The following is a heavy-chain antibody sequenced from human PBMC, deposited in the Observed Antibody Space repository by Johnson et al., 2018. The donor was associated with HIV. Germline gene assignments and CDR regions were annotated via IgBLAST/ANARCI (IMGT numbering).Heavy chain of an antibody. CDR2: IYSGGST. CDR1: GLSFSNFG. CDR3: ARTTLRFLDRGDDAFDI. V-gene: IGHV3-NL1*01. J-gene: IGHJ3*02. Sequence: VQLVESGGGVVQPGRSLRLSCAASGLSFSNFGMHWVRQTPGMGLEWVAVIYSGGSTYYADSVKGRFTISRDNSKNTLYLQMNSLRAEDTAVYYCARTTLRFLDRGDDAFDIWGQGTMVTVSS. D-gene: IGHD3-3*01.